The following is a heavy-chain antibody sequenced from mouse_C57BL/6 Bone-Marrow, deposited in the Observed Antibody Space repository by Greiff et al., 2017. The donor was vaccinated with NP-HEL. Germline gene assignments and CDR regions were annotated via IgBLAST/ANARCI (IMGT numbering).Heavy chain of an antibody. CDR1: GFTFSDYY. J-gene: IGHJ4*01. CDR2: INYDGSST. Sequence: EVQLVESEGGLVQPGSSMKLSCTASGFTFSDYYMAWVRQVPEKGLEWVANINYDGSSTYYLDSLKSRFIISRDNAKNILYLQMSSLKSEDTATYYCARDRTGTNAMDYWGQGTSVTVSS. CDR3: ARDRTGTNAMDY. V-gene: IGHV5-16*01. D-gene: IGHD4-1*01.